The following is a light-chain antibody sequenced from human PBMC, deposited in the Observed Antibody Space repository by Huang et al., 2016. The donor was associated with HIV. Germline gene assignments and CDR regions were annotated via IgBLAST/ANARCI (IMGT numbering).Light chain of an antibody. CDR2: GAS. J-gene: IGKJ2*01. Sequence: EIVLTQSPATLSVSPGERATLFCRASQSVTNNLAWYQQKPGQAPRLLIYGASTRATVIPARFSGSGSGTEFTLTISSLQSEDFAVYYCQQYNNWPPDTFGQGTKLEIK. CDR3: QQYNNWPPDT. V-gene: IGKV3-15*01. CDR1: QSVTNN.